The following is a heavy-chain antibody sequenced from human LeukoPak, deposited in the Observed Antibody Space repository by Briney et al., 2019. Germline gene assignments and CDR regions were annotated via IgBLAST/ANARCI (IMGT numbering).Heavy chain of an antibody. Sequence: GGSLRLSCTASGFTFGDYAMSWFRQAPGKGLEWVSAISGSGGSTYYADSVKGRFTISRDNSKNTLFLQMNSLGAEDTAVYHCARGSIIVGALYGVDVWGQGTTVTVSS. J-gene: IGHJ6*02. V-gene: IGHV3-23*01. CDR1: GFTFGDYA. CDR2: ISGSGGST. CDR3: ARGSIIVGALYGVDV. D-gene: IGHD1-26*01.